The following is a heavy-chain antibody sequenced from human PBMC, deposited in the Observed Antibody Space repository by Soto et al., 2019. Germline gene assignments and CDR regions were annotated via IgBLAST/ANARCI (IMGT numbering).Heavy chain of an antibody. Sequence: VQLQESGPGLVKPSETLSLTCTVSGGSISSYYWSWIRQPPGKGLEWIGYIYYSGSTNYNPSLKSRVTISVDTSKNQFSLKLSSVTAADAAVYYCARSKYYDFWSGYPGLYYFDYWGQGTLVTVSS. CDR2: IYYSGST. V-gene: IGHV4-59*01. CDR1: GGSISSYY. CDR3: ARSKYYDFWSGYPGLYYFDY. J-gene: IGHJ4*02. D-gene: IGHD3-3*01.